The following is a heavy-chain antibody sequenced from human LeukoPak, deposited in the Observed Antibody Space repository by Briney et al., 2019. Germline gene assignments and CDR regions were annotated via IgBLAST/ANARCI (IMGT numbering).Heavy chain of an antibody. V-gene: IGHV1-69*06. CDR3: ARDRSSSWYYPYYYYYYMDV. CDR2: IIPIFGTA. Sequence: SVKVSCKASGGTFSSYAISWVRQAPGQGLEWMGGIIPIFGTANYAQKFQGRVTITADKSTSTAYMELSSLRSEDTAVYYCARDRSSSWYYPYYYYYYMDVWGKGTTVTVSS. D-gene: IGHD6-13*01. J-gene: IGHJ6*03. CDR1: GGTFSSYA.